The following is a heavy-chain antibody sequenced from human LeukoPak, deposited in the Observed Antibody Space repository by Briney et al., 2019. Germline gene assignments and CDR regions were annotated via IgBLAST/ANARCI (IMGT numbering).Heavy chain of an antibody. J-gene: IGHJ4*02. D-gene: IGHD5-24*01. CDR2: IYSGGAT. V-gene: IGHV3-53*01. Sequence: GRSLRLSCTASGFRFSSYGIHWVRQAPGKGLEWVSGIYSGGATYYADSVKGRFTISRDNSQNTLYLQMNSLRAEDTAVYYCAGRTDFVITYWGQGTLVTVSS. CDR3: AGRTDFVITY. CDR1: GFRFSSYG.